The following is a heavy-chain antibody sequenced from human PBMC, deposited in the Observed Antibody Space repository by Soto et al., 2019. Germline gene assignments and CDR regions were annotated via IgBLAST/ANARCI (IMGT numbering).Heavy chain of an antibody. Sequence: SETLSLTCAVSGGSISSGGYSWSWIRQPPGKGLEWIGYIYHSGSTYYNPSLKSRVTISVDTSKNQFSLKLSSVTAADTAVYYCARPYGDYAYFDYWGQGTLVTVSS. CDR3: ARPYGDYAYFDY. D-gene: IGHD4-17*01. J-gene: IGHJ4*02. CDR2: IYHSGST. V-gene: IGHV4-30-2*05. CDR1: GGSISSGGYS.